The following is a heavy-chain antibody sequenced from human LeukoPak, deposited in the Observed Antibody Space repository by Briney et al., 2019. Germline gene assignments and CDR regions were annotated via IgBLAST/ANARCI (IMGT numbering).Heavy chain of an antibody. CDR2: IYYTGTT. J-gene: IGHJ4*02. CDR3: AREGWGYYFDF. D-gene: IGHD7-27*01. Sequence: SETLSLTCTVSGGSISSYYWSWIRQPPGKGLEWIGYIYYTGTTNYNPSLKSRLTISVDTSKNQFSLNPSSVTSADTAVYYCAREGWGYYFDFWGQGTLVTVSS. V-gene: IGHV4-59*01. CDR1: GGSISSYY.